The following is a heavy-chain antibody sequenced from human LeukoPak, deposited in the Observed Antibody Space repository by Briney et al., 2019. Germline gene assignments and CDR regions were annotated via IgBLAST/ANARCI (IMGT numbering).Heavy chain of an antibody. CDR2: ISYDGSNK. D-gene: IGHD3-9*01. J-gene: IGHJ6*02. V-gene: IGHV3-30-3*01. CDR3: ARDPIILRYFDWYEGSYGMDV. Sequence: GGSLRLSCAASGFTFSSYAMHWVRQAPNEVLEWVAVISYDGSNKYYADSVKGRFTISRDNSKNTLYLQMNSLRAEDTAVYYCARDPIILRYFDWYEGSYGMDVWGQGTTVTVSS. CDR1: GFTFSSYA.